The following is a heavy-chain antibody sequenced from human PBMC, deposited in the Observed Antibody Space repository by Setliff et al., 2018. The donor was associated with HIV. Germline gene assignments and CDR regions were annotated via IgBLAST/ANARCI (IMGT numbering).Heavy chain of an antibody. Sequence: GGSLRLSCAASGFTFSNAWMSWVRQAPGKGLEWVGRIKSKTDGGTTDYAAPVKGRFTIPRDDSKNTLYLQMNSLKTEDTAVYYCATGGGRYLHEWAYWGQGTLVTVSS. J-gene: IGHJ4*02. D-gene: IGHD3-10*01. V-gene: IGHV3-15*01. CDR1: GFTFSNAW. CDR2: IKSKTDGGTT. CDR3: ATGGGRYLHEWAY.